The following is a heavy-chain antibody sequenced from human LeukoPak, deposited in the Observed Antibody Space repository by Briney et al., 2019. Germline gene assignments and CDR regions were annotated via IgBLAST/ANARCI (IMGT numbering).Heavy chain of an antibody. J-gene: IGHJ6*04. CDR3: ATDRTSRGGGMDV. Sequence: PSETLSLTCAVYGGSFSGYYWSWIPQPPGKGLEWIGEINHSGSTNYNPSPKSRVTISVDTSKNQFSLKLSSVTAADTAGYYCATDRTSRGGGMDVWGKGTTVTVSS. CDR1: GGSFSGYY. D-gene: IGHD2-2*01. V-gene: IGHV4-34*01. CDR2: INHSGST.